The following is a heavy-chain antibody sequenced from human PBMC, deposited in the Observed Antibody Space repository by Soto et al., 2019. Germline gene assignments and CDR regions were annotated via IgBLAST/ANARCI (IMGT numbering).Heavy chain of an antibody. D-gene: IGHD2-8*02. CDR1: GASIGSGGW. CDR2: IFHDGNT. V-gene: IGHV4-4*02. J-gene: IGHJ5*02. CDR3: ARHEGWTGPDQ. Sequence: XGTLSLTCAVSGASIGSGGWWSWVRQPPGKGLEWIAEIFHDGNTNYSPSLKSRVTISVDKSQNQFSLNVYSVTAADTAVYHCARHEGWTGPDQWGQ.